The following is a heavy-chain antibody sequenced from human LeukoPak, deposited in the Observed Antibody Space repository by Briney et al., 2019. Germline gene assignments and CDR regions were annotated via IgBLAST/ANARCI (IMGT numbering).Heavy chain of an antibody. J-gene: IGHJ4*02. CDR3: VKVPYYDFWSGYSVFDY. CDR2: ISGSGGST. Sequence: PGGSLRLSCAASGFTFSSYAMSWVRQAPGKGLEWVSAISGSGGSTYYADSVKGRFTISRDNSKNTLYLQMNSLRAEDTAVYYCVKVPYYDFWSGYSVFDYWGQGTLVTVSS. D-gene: IGHD3-3*01. V-gene: IGHV3-23*01. CDR1: GFTFSSYA.